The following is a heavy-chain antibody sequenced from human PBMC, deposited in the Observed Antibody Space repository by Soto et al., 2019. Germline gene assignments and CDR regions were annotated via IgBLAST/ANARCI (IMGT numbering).Heavy chain of an antibody. V-gene: IGHV1-69*13. J-gene: IGHJ6*02. D-gene: IGHD5-12*01. CDR3: ARVVDIVATGGGYYYYGMDV. CDR2: IIPIFGTA. CDR1: GCTFSIYP. Sequence: SVTVSCTSSGCTFSIYPVICVRQAPRQGLEWMGGIIPIFGTANYAQKFQGRVTITADESTSTAYMELSSLRSEDTAVYYCARVVDIVATGGGYYYYGMDVLGQGTTVTVSS.